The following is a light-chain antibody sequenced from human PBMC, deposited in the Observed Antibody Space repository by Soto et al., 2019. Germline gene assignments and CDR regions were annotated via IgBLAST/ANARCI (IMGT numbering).Light chain of an antibody. CDR1: QGVGNW. Sequence: DIQMIQSPSSVSASVGDRVSITCRASQGVGNWLAWYQQKPGRAPKLLICTGSTLQSGVPSRFSGTGSGTDFTLTISSLPPEDVATYNCQQANSFPLTFGGGTKVEIK. V-gene: IGKV1-12*01. CDR3: QQANSFPLT. J-gene: IGKJ4*01. CDR2: TGS.